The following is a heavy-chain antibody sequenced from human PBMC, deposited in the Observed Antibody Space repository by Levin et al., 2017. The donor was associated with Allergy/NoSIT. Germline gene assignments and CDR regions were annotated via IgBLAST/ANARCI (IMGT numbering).Heavy chain of an antibody. CDR2: ISSSSSTI. CDR3: ASDFWSGYLAFDI. D-gene: IGHD3-3*01. V-gene: IGHV3-48*01. CDR1: GFTFSSCS. J-gene: IGHJ3*02. Sequence: PGGSLRLSCAASGFTFSSCSMNWVRQAPGKGLEWVSYISSSSSTIYYADSVKGRFTISRDNVKNSLYLQMNSLRAEDTAVYYCASDFWSGYLAFDIWGQGTMVSVSS.